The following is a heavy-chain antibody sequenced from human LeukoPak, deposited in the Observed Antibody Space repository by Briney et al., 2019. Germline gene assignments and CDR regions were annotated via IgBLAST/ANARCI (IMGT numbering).Heavy chain of an antibody. D-gene: IGHD3-3*01. J-gene: IGHJ4*02. CDR2: INDSGRT. CDR1: GGSISSYY. CDR3: ARLSWSGYYLDY. V-gene: IGHV4-59*01. Sequence: SETLSLTCTVSGGSISSYYWSWIRQAPGKGLEWIGYINDSGRTNYNPSLKSRVTISLDTSKNQFSLKLSSVTAADTAVYYCARLSWSGYYLDYWGQGTLVTVSS.